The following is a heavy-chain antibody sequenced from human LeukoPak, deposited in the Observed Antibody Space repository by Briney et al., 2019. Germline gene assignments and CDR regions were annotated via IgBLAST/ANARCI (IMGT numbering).Heavy chain of an antibody. V-gene: IGHV4-59*01. CDR1: GDSFSSGY. Sequence: SETLSLTCTVSGDSFSSGYWSWIRQSPGKGLEWIGYTSHSDSTRYNPSLKSRVTMSIDTSMNQFSLKVTSVTAADTAVYYCARGSSRFDCWAQGTLVTVSS. CDR2: TSHSDST. D-gene: IGHD6-13*01. CDR3: ARGSSRFDC. J-gene: IGHJ4*02.